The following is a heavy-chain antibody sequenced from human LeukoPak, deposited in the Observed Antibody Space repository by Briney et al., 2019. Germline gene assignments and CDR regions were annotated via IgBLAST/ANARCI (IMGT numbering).Heavy chain of an antibody. CDR2: INHSGST. D-gene: IGHD3-3*01. CDR3: ARDRGGRITIFGVVIPDAFDI. Sequence: SETLSLTCAVYGGSFSGYYWSWIRQPPGKGLEWIGEINHSGSTNYNPSLKSRVTISVDTSKNQFSLKLSSVTAADTAVYYCARDRGGRITIFGVVIPDAFDIWGQGTMVTVSS. J-gene: IGHJ3*02. CDR1: GGSFSGYY. V-gene: IGHV4-34*01.